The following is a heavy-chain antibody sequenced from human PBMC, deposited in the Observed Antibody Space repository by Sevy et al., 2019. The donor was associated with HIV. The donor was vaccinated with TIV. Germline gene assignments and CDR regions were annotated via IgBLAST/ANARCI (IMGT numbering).Heavy chain of an antibody. V-gene: IGHV4-34*01. CDR3: XXXXXXXXXXXXXXPTYFDS. D-gene: IGHD1-1*01. CDR1: GGSFSGYY. J-gene: IGHJ4*02. CDR2: ITHSGNT. Sequence: SETLSLTCAVYGGSFSGYYWSWIRQPPGQGLEWIGEITHSGNTNYNPSLKSRVTISIDTSKNQFSLKLSSVTAADTXXXXXXXXXXXXXXXXXXXPTYFDSWGQGALVTVSS.